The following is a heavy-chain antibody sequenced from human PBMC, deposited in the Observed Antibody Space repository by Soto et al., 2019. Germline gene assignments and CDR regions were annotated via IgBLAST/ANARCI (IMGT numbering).Heavy chain of an antibody. CDR1: GYTFITYG. CDR2: ISTYTGDT. Sequence: QVQLVQSGAEVKEPGASVKVSCKASGYTFITYGMSWVRQAPGQGLDRMGGISTYTGDTKSADRPQGRVAMTTDTTTGTAYMELRSLRSDDTAVYYCARGPTDYYDNSGDYSLDYWGQGTLVTVSS. D-gene: IGHD3-22*01. J-gene: IGHJ4*02. CDR3: ARGPTDYYDNSGDYSLDY. V-gene: IGHV1-18*01.